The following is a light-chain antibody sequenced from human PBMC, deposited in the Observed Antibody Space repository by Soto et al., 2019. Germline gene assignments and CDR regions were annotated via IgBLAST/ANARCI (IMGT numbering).Light chain of an antibody. CDR3: QSYDSSLSGSTV. CDR1: TSNIETGYD. CDR2: GNN. V-gene: IGLV1-40*01. Sequence: QSVLTQPPSVSGAPGQRVTISCTGGTSNIETGYDVHWYQQIPGTAPKLLISGNNNRPSGVPDRFSGSKSGTSASLAITGLRPEDEAYYYCQSYDSSLSGSTVFGGGTKLTVL. J-gene: IGLJ3*02.